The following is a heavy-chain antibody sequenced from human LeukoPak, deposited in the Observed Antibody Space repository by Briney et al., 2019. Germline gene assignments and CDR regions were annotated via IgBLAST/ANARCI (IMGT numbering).Heavy chain of an antibody. V-gene: IGHV4-39*01. J-gene: IGHJ2*01. CDR1: GVSINSRPYY. CDR2: VYYTGTT. Sequence: PSETLSLTCTVSGVSINSRPYYWGWIRQTPGKGLEWLGDVYYTGTTYSNPSLRSRLTMSLDTSKNQFSLSLDSVTAADTARYYCTRGEPSDGQYWWYFDLWGPGTLVTVSS. CDR3: TRGEPSDGQYWWYFDL. D-gene: IGHD2-8*02.